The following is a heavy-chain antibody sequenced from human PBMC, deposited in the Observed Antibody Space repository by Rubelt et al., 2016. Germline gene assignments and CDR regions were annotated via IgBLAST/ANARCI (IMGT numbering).Heavy chain of an antibody. CDR3: ARDYYYGSGSLVDY. J-gene: IGHJ4*02. CDR1: GFTFSSYA. CDR2: ISYDGSNK. D-gene: IGHD3-10*01. Sequence: QVQLVESGGGVVQPGRSLRLSCAASGFTFSSYAMHWVRQAPGKGLEWVAVISYDGSNKYYADSVKGRFTISRDNSKNTLYLQMNSLRAEDTAVYYCARDYYYGSGSLVDYWGQGTLVTVSS. V-gene: IGHV3-30*04.